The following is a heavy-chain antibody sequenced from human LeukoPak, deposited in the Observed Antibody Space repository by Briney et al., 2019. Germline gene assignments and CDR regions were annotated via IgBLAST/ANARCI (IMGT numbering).Heavy chain of an antibody. CDR3: ARTRGTDIDY. Sequence: GGSLKLSCAASGFTFSSYDMHWVRQAPGKGLEWISYISSGSMTIYYADSVRGRFTISRDNAKKSLFLQMNSLRAEDTAVYYCARTRGTDIDYWGQGTLVTVSS. V-gene: IGHV3-48*03. D-gene: IGHD2-8*02. CDR1: GFTFSSYD. J-gene: IGHJ4*02. CDR2: ISSGSMTI.